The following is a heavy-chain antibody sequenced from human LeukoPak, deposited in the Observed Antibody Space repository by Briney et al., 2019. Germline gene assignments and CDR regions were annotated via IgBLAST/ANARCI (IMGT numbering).Heavy chain of an antibody. D-gene: IGHD3-3*01. J-gene: IGHJ5*02. CDR1: GYTFTSYD. CDR2: MNPNSGNT. Sequence: GASVKVSCKASGYTFTSYDINWVRQATGQGLEWMGWMNPNSGNTGYAQKSQGRVTMTRNTSISTAYMELSSLRSEDTAVYYCARDVNDFWSGYDPFPNWFDPWGQGTLVTVSS. CDR3: ARDVNDFWSGYDPFPNWFDP. V-gene: IGHV1-8*01.